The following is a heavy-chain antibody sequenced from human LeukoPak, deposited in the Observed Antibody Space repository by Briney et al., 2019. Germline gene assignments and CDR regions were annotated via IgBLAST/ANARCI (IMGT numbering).Heavy chain of an antibody. V-gene: IGHV4-59*01. CDR1: GGSISSYY. CDR3: ARNGHYYDSSGYPFDY. Sequence: SQTLSLTCTVSGGSISSYYWSWIRQPPGKGLEWIGYIYYSGSTNYNPSLKSRVTISVDTSKNQFSLKLSSVTAADTAVYYCARNGHYYDSSGYPFDYWGQGTLVTVSS. CDR2: IYYSGST. J-gene: IGHJ4*02. D-gene: IGHD3-22*01.